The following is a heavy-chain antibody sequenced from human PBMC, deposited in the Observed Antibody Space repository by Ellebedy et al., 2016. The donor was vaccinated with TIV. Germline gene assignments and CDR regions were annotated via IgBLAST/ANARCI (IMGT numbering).Heavy chain of an antibody. Sequence: LETLSLTXTVPPDSISNYYWSWIRQAPGKGLDYIGYTYVDGSTSYNPSLRSRATISVDTSKNQVSLKLDAVTAADTAVYYCARGGPDQWLDLFDYWGQGILVTVSS. V-gene: IGHV4-59*01. D-gene: IGHD6-19*01. CDR3: ARGGPDQWLDLFDY. CDR1: PDSISNYY. J-gene: IGHJ4*02. CDR2: TYVDGST.